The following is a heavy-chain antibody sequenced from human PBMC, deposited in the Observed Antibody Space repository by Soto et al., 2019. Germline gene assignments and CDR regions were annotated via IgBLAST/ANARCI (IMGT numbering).Heavy chain of an antibody. CDR1: GYTFTSYD. CDR2: MNPNSGNT. V-gene: IGHV1-8*01. Sequence: GASVKVSCKASGYTFTSYDINWVRQATGQGLEWMGWMNPNSGNTGYAQKFQGRVTMTRNTSISTAYMELSSLSVEDTAVYYCAKRGTVMAAHYFDYWGQGSRVTVSS. J-gene: IGHJ4*02. D-gene: IGHD1-1*01. CDR3: AKRGTVMAAHYFDY.